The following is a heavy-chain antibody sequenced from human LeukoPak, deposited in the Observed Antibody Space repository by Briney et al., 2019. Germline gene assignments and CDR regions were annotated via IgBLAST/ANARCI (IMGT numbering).Heavy chain of an antibody. D-gene: IGHD3-3*01. CDR2: ISAYNGNT. J-gene: IGHJ6*02. CDR3: ARDPNYDFYGMDV. CDR1: GYTFTSYG. Sequence: ASVKVSCKASGYTFTSYGISWVRQAPGQGLEWMGWISAYNGNTNYAQKFQGRVTITRDTSASTAYMELSSLRSEDTAVYYCARDPNYDFYGMDVWGQGTTVTVSS. V-gene: IGHV1-18*01.